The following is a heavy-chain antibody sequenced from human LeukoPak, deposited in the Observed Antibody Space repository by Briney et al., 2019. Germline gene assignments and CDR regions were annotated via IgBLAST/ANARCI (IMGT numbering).Heavy chain of an antibody. CDR3: ARDAVWGNYRYPTLFDY. V-gene: IGHV3-30-3*01. Sequence: GGSLRLSCAASGFTFSSYAMHWVRQAPGKGLEWVAVISYDGSNKYYADSVKGRFTISRDNSKNTLYLQMNSLRAEDTAVYYCARDAVWGNYRYPTLFDYWGQGTLVTVSS. J-gene: IGHJ4*02. D-gene: IGHD3-16*02. CDR1: GFTFSSYA. CDR2: ISYDGSNK.